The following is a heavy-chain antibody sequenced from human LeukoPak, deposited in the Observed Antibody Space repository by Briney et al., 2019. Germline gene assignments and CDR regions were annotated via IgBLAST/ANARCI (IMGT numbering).Heavy chain of an antibody. CDR3: AKGAYYDFWSGYP. CDR1: GFTFSSYG. V-gene: IGHV3-30*02. CDR2: IRYDGSNK. Sequence: GGSLRLSCAASGFTFSSYGMHWVRQAPGKGLEWVAFIRYDGSNKYYADSVKSRFTISRDNSKNTLYLQMNSLRAEDTAVYYCAKGAYYDFWSGYPWGQGTLVTVSS. J-gene: IGHJ5*02. D-gene: IGHD3-3*01.